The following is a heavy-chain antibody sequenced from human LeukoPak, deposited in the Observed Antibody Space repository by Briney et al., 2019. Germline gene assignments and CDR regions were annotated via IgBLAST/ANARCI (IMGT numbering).Heavy chain of an antibody. Sequence: ASVKVSCKASGYTFTGYYMHWVRQAPGQGLEWMGRINPNSGGTNYAQKFQGRVTMTRDTSTSTAYMELSRLRYDDTAIYYCARDGSGRSGKSYYFHMDVWGKGTTVTISS. CDR3: ARDGSGRSGKSYYFHMDV. CDR2: INPNSGGT. V-gene: IGHV1-2*06. J-gene: IGHJ6*03. CDR1: GYTFTGYY. D-gene: IGHD1-26*01.